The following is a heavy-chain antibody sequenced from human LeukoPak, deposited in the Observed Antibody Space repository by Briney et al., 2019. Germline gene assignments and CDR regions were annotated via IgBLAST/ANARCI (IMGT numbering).Heavy chain of an antibody. Sequence: SETLSLTCTVSGGSISSSSYYWGWIRQPPWKGLEWIGSIYYSGSTYYNPSLKSRVTISVDTSKNQFSLKLSSVTAADTAVYYCAVIADNYYYYGMDVWGQGTTVTVSS. CDR1: GGSISSSSYY. CDR2: IYYSGST. J-gene: IGHJ6*02. CDR3: AVIADNYYYYGMDV. D-gene: IGHD3-16*02. V-gene: IGHV4-39*01.